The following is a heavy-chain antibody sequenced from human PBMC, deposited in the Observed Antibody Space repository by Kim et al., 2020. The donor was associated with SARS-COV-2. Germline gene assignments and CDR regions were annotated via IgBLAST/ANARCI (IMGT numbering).Heavy chain of an antibody. D-gene: IGHD5-18*01. J-gene: IGHJ4*02. CDR3: ARPGGDTAMDLDY. V-gene: IGHV5-10-1*01. Sequence: YSPSFQGHVTISADKSISTAYLQWSSLKASDTAMYYCARPGGDTAMDLDYWGQGTLVTVSS.